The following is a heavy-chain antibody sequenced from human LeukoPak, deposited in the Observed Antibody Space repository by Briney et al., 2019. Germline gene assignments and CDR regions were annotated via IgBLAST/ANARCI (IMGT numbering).Heavy chain of an antibody. V-gene: IGHV3-23*01. D-gene: IGHD6-19*01. CDR3: AKANAPYSSGFYYFDY. J-gene: IGHJ4*02. CDR1: GFTFSSYA. CDR2: ISGSGDIT. Sequence: PGGSLRLSCAASGFTFSSYAMSWVRQAPGKGLEWVSAISGSGDITYYADSVKGRFTISRDNSKNTLYLQMNSLRAEDTAVYYCAKANAPYSSGFYYFDYWGQGTLVTVSS.